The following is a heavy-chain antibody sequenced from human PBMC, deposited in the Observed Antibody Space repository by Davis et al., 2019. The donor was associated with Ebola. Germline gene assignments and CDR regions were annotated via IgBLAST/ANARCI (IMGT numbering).Heavy chain of an antibody. D-gene: IGHD1-26*01. CDR1: GGTFSSYA. CDR3: AKEGELLHWFDP. CDR2: IIPIFGTA. V-gene: IGHV1-69*13. J-gene: IGHJ5*02. Sequence: SVKVSCKASGGTFSSYAISWVRQAPGQGLEWMGGIIPIFGTANYAQKFQGRVTITADESTSTAYMELSSLRSEDTAVYYCAKEGELLHWFDPWGQGTLVTVSS.